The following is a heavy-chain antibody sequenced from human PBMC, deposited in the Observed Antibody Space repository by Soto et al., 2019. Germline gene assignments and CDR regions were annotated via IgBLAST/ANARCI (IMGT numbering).Heavy chain of an antibody. CDR3: ARRSGGIAARHYGMDV. Sequence: LGESLKISCKGSGYSFTSYWIGWVRQMPGKGLEWMGIIYPGDSDTRYSPSFQGQVTISADKSISTAYLQWSSLKASDTAMYYCARRSGGIAARHYGMDVWGQGTTVTVSS. V-gene: IGHV5-51*01. D-gene: IGHD6-6*01. J-gene: IGHJ6*02. CDR2: IYPGDSDT. CDR1: GYSFTSYW.